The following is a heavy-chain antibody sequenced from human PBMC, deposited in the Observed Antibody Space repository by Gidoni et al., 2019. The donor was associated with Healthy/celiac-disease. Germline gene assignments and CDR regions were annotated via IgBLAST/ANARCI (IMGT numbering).Heavy chain of an antibody. V-gene: IGHV3-30-3*01. CDR2: ISYDGSNK. CDR1: GFTFSSYA. Sequence: QVQLVESGGGVVQPGRSLRLYCAASGFTFSSYAMHWVRQAPGKGLEWVAVISYDGSNKYYADSVKGRFTISRDNSKNTLYLQMNSLRAEDTAVYYCASLGHYCTNGVCPDDWGQGTLVTVSS. CDR3: ASLGHYCTNGVCPDD. D-gene: IGHD2-8*01. J-gene: IGHJ4*02.